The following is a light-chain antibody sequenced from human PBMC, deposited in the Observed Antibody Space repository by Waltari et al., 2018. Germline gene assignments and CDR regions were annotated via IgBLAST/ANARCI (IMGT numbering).Light chain of an antibody. CDR2: SNN. V-gene: IGLV1-44*01. J-gene: IGLJ2*01. CDR3: ATWDDSLNGL. Sequence: QSVLTQPPSASGTPGQTVSISCSGSSSNIGSQSVNWYQQVPGTAPKLLIYSNNQRPSGVPDRFSGSKSGTSASLAISGLQSEDEAYYYCATWDDSLNGLFGGGTKLTVL. CDR1: SSNIGSQS.